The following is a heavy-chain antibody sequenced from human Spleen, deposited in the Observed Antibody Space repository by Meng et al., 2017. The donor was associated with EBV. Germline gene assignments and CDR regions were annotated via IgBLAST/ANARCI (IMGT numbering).Heavy chain of an antibody. D-gene: IGHD1-26*01. CDR3: ARTVGATSVFDY. CDR1: GGSISSSNW. Sequence: QVAVQESGPGLGKPSETLSLTCAVSGGSISSSNWWNWVRQPPGKGLEWIGDIYHTANTNYNPSLKSRVTISVDTSKNQFSLNLSSVTAADTAVYYCARTVGATSVFDYWGQGTLVTVSS. CDR2: IYHTANT. V-gene: IGHV4-4*02. J-gene: IGHJ4*02.